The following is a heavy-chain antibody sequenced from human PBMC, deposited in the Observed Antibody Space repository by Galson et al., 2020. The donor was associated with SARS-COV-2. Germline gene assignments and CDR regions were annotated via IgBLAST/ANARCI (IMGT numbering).Heavy chain of an antibody. V-gene: IGHV3-13*01. Sequence: GGSLRLSCAASGFTFSSYDMHWVHQTTGKGLEWVSAIGTAGDTYYPGSVKGRFTISRENAKNSLYLQMNSLRAGDTAVYYCARGTGVYYYYMDVWGKGTTVAVSS. CDR2: IGTAGDT. D-gene: IGHD3-10*01. J-gene: IGHJ6*03. CDR3: ARGTGVYYYYMDV. CDR1: GFTFSSYD.